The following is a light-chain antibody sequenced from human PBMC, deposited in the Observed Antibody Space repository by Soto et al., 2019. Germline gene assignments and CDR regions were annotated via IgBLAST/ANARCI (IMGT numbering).Light chain of an antibody. CDR2: DVT. J-gene: IGLJ3*02. CDR1: SSDVGGFNS. V-gene: IGLV2-14*03. CDR3: SSYTTRNSWV. Sequence: QSALTQPASVSGSPGQSIAISCTGTSSDVGGFNSVSWYQQHPGKAPKLMIHDVTYRPSGVSNRFSGSKSGNTASLTISGLQAEDEADYYCSSYTTRNSWVFGGGTQVTVL.